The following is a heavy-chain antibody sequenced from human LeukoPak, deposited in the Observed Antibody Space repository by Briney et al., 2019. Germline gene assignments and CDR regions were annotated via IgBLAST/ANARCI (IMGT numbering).Heavy chain of an antibody. D-gene: IGHD2-2*01. V-gene: IGHV1-2*04. J-gene: IGHJ3*02. Sequence: APVEVSCKASGYTFTGYYMHWVRQAPGQGLEWMGWINPNSGGTNYAQKLQGWVTMTRDTSISTAYMELSRLRSDDTAVYYCARCGYCSSTSCSRGAFDIWGQGTMVTVSS. CDR2: INPNSGGT. CDR3: ARCGYCSSTSCSRGAFDI. CDR1: GYTFTGYY.